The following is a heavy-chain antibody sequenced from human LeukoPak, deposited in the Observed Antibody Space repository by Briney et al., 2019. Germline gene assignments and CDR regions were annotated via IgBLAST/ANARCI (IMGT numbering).Heavy chain of an antibody. D-gene: IGHD2-15*01. CDR2: IHYSGST. V-gene: IGHV4-39*07. Sequence: SETLSLTCTVSGGSISSSSYYWGWIRQPPGKGLAWIGSIHYSGSTNYNPSLKSRVTISVDTSKNQFSLKLSSVTAADTAAYYCARGYCSGGSCYSYYYYNYMDVWGKGTTVTVSS. CDR3: ARGYCSGGSCYSYYYYNYMDV. CDR1: GGSISSSSYY. J-gene: IGHJ6*03.